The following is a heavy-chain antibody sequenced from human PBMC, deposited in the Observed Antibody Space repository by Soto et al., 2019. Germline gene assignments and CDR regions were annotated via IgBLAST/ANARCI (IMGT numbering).Heavy chain of an antibody. D-gene: IGHD2-15*01. J-gene: IGHJ6*03. CDR2: LFNSGKA. CDR3: ARVQGWRFLDSSQSYYDMDV. V-gene: IGHV4-59*11. CDR1: GVSINTQY. Sequence: QVQLHESGPGLVKPSETLSVTCTVSGVSINTQYWSWVRQPPGKGLEWIGSLFNSGKAKHNPSLTSPVTMSLDTSKTQFSSLLPSVSAEDPCVYFCARVQGWRFLDSSQSYYDMDVWGKGDTVTVSS.